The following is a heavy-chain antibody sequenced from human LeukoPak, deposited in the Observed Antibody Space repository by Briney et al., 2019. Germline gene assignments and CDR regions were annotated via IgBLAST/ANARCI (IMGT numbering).Heavy chain of an antibody. CDR3: AKGYYMDV. CDR1: GFTFSIYW. J-gene: IGHJ6*03. CDR2: INTDASST. V-gene: IGHV3-74*01. Sequence: PGGSLRLSCAASGFTFSIYWMHWVRQAPGKGLVWVSHINTDASSTSYADSVKGRFTISRDNAKNTLYLQMNSLTAEDTAVYYCAKGYYMDVWGKGTTVTVSS.